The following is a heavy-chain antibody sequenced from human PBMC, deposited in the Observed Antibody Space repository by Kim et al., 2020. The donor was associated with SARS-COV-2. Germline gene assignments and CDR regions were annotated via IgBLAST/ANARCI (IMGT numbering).Heavy chain of an antibody. CDR3: AREDSSGQYYFDY. Sequence: AQKLQGRVTMTTDTSTSTAYMELRSLRSDDTAVYYCAREDSSGQYYFDYWGQGTLVTVSS. V-gene: IGHV1-18*01. D-gene: IGHD6-19*01. J-gene: IGHJ4*02.